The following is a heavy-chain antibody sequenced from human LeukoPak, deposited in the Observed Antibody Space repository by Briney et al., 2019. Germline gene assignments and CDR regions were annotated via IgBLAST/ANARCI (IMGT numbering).Heavy chain of an antibody. V-gene: IGHV1-69*13. CDR1: GGTFSSYA. CDR2: IIPIFGTA. D-gene: IGHD2-2*01. Sequence: ASVKVSCKASGGTFSSYAISWVRQAPGQGLEWMGGIIPIFGTANYAQKFQGRVTITADESTSTAYMELSRLRSDDTAVYYCARKTRSVVVVPAATTGYYGMDVWGQGTTVTVSS. CDR3: ARKTRSVVVVPAATTGYYGMDV. J-gene: IGHJ6*02.